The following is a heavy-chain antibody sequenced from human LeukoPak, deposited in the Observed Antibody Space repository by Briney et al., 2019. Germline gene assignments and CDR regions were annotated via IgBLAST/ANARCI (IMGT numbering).Heavy chain of an antibody. V-gene: IGHV4-38-2*01. J-gene: IGHJ4*02. D-gene: IGHD1-26*01. CDR1: GYSIISGYY. CDR2: IYHSGST. CDR3: ARGVGDYFDY. Sequence: SETLSLTCAVSGYSIISGYYWAWIRQPPGKGLEWIGSIYHSGSTYYNPSLKSRVPISVDTSKNQFSLKLSSVTAADTAVSYCARGVGDYFDYWGQGTLVTVSS.